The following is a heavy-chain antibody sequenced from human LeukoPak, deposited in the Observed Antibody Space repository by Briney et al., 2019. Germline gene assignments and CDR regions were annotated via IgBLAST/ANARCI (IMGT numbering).Heavy chain of an antibody. CDR3: ARDSDSSAPDY. Sequence: ASVKVSCKAYGGTFSSYAISWVRQAPGQGLEWMGRIIPILGIANYAQKFQGRVTITADKSTSTAYMELSSLRSEDTAVYYCARDSDSSAPDYWGQGTLVTVSS. CDR1: GGTFSSYA. CDR2: IIPILGIA. V-gene: IGHV1-69*04. D-gene: IGHD3-22*01. J-gene: IGHJ4*02.